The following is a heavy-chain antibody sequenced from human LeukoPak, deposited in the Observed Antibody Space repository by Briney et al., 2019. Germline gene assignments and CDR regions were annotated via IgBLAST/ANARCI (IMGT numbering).Heavy chain of an antibody. V-gene: IGHV3-21*01. Sequence: GSLRLSCAASGFTFSSYSMNWVRQAPGEGLEWVSSISSSSSYIYYADSVKGRFTISRDNAKNSLYLQMNSLRAEDTAVYYCARGVFGRYSSGWYHYFDYWGQGTLVTVSS. CDR1: GFTFSSYS. D-gene: IGHD6-19*01. J-gene: IGHJ4*02. CDR2: ISSSSSYI. CDR3: ARGVFGRYSSGWYHYFDY.